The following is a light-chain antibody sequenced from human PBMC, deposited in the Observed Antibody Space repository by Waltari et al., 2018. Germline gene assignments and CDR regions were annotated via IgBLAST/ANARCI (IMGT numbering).Light chain of an antibody. Sequence: EIVLTQSPATLSLSPGEGATLSCRTSQNLRNLAWYQQKPGQAPRLLIYDASTRVTGIPDRFSGGGSGTDFTLTISRLEPADFAVYYCQRSGLSPPLTFGGGTKVEIK. J-gene: IGKJ4*01. CDR2: DAS. CDR3: QRSGLSPPLT. V-gene: IGKV3-20*01. CDR1: QNLRN.